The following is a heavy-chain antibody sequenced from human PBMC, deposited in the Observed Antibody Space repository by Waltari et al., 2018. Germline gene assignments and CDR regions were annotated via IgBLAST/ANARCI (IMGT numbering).Heavy chain of an antibody. CDR1: GGSISSGSYY. V-gene: IGHV4-61*02. CDR3: AGGSGRNYYYYYGMDV. Sequence: QVQLQESGPGLVKPSQTLSLTCTVSGGSISSGSYYRSWIRQPAGKGLEWIGRIYTSGSTHYSPSLKSRVTISVDTSKNQFSLKLSSVTAADTAGYYCAGGSGRNYYYYYGMDVWGQGTTVTVSS. D-gene: IGHD3-10*01. CDR2: IYTSGST. J-gene: IGHJ6*02.